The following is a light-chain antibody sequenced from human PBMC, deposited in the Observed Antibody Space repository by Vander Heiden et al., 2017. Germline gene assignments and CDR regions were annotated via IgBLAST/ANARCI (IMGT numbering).Light chain of an antibody. CDR1: SSNRGTGYV. J-gene: IGLJ3*02. Sequence: QSLLTQPPSVSGAPAQRVNISCTGRSSNRGTGYVVHWYQHLPGTAPRLFIYDNENRPSGVPDRFSGSKSGTSASLAITGLQAEDESFYDCQSYDSTLGGWVFGGGTKLTVL. CDR2: DNE. CDR3: QSYDSTLGGWV. V-gene: IGLV1-40*01.